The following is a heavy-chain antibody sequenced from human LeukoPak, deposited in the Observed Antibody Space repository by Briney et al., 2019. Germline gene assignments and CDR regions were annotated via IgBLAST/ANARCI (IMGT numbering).Heavy chain of an antibody. CDR1: GFTFSSYA. V-gene: IGHV3-23*01. J-gene: IGHJ6*02. CDR3: AKDSTTSGSCYGMDV. CDR2: ISGSGGST. D-gene: IGHD4-17*01. Sequence: GGSLRLSCAASGFTFSSYAMSWVRQAPGKGLEWVSAISGSGGSTYYADSVKGRFTISRDNSKNTLHLQMNSLRAEDTAVYYCAKDSTTSGSCYGMDVWGQGTTVTVSS.